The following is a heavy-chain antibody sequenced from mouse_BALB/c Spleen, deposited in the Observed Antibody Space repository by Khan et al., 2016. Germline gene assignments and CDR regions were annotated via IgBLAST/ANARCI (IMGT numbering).Heavy chain of an antibody. Sequence: EVQLQESGPSLVKPSQTLSLTCSVTGDSITSGYWNWIRKFPGNKLEYMGYISYSGGTYYNPSIKSRISITRDTSKNQYFLQFNSVTTEDTATYCCARYDRYSLDYWRQGTTLTVSS. CDR1: GDSITSGY. J-gene: IGHJ2*01. V-gene: IGHV3-8*02. CDR2: ISYSGGT. CDR3: ARYDRYSLDY.